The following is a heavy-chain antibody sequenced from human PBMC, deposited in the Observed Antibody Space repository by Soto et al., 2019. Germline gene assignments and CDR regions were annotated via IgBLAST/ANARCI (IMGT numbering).Heavy chain of an antibody. CDR1: GGSISSSSYY. CDR3: ARTPYYYDSSGYYEAYFDY. CDR2: IYYSGST. J-gene: IGHJ4*02. V-gene: IGHV4-39*01. D-gene: IGHD3-22*01. Sequence: SETLSLTCTVPGGSISSSSYYWGWIRQPPGKGLEWIGSIYYSGSTYYNPSLKSRVTISVDTSKNQFSLKLSSVTAADTAVYYCARTPYYYDSSGYYEAYFDYWGQGTLVTVSS.